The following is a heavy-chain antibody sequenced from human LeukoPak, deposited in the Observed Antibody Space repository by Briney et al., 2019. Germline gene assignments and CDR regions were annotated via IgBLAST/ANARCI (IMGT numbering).Heavy chain of an antibody. D-gene: IGHD6-19*01. CDR3: ATGAGTLTYYYYGMDV. Sequence: ASVKVSCKASGYTFTSYGISWVRQATGQGLEWMGWMNPNSGNTGYAQKFQGRVTMTRNTSISTAYMELSSLRSEDTAVYYCATGAGTLTYYYYGMDVWGQGTTVTVSS. CDR2: MNPNSGNT. CDR1: GYTFTSYG. V-gene: IGHV1-8*02. J-gene: IGHJ6*02.